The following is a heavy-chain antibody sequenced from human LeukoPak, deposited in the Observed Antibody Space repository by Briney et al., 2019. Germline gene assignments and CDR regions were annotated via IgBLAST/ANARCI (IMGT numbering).Heavy chain of an antibody. D-gene: IGHD2-2*01. Sequence: GGSLRLSCEVSGFTFSSYAMSWVGRAPGKGLECVAAISGSGISIFYADSVKGRFTISRDNSKNTLSLQMSSLRDEDTAVYYCVKGTQWVVVPITLDVWGQGTTVTVSS. CDR1: GFTFSSYA. V-gene: IGHV3-23*01. CDR3: VKGTQWVVVPITLDV. CDR2: ISGSGISI. J-gene: IGHJ6*02.